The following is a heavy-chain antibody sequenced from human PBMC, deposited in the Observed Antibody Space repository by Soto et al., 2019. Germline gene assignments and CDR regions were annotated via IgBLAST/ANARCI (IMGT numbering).Heavy chain of an antibody. J-gene: IGHJ3*02. D-gene: IGHD3-3*01. CDR3: ARGSRLRFLEWFYPHAFDI. CDR1: GFTFSSYS. Sequence: GGSLRLSCAASGFTFSSYSMNWVRQAPGKGLEWVSSISSSSSYIYYADSVKGRFTISRDNAKNSLYLQMNSLRAEDTAVYYCARGSRLRFLEWFYPHAFDIWGQGTMVTVSS. CDR2: ISSSSSYI. V-gene: IGHV3-21*01.